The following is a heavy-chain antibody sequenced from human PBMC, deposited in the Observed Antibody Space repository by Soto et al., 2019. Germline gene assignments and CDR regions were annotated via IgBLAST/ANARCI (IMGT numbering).Heavy chain of an antibody. CDR3: ASLGYSGYEHFDY. J-gene: IGHJ4*02. Sequence: EVQLVESGGGLVQPGGSLRLSCAASGFTFSSYSMNWVRQAPGKGLEWVSYISSSSSTIYYADSVKVRFTNSRDNAKSSLYLQMNSLRAEDTAVYYCASLGYSGYEHFDYWGQGTLVTVSS. CDR2: ISSSSSTI. CDR1: GFTFSSYS. D-gene: IGHD5-12*01. V-gene: IGHV3-48*01.